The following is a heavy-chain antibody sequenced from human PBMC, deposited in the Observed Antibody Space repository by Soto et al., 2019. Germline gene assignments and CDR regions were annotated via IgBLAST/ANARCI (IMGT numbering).Heavy chain of an antibody. CDR1: GGTFSSYT. D-gene: IGHD1-1*01. CDR3: ASAGGLSYYYYGMDV. J-gene: IGHJ6*02. CDR2: IIPILGIA. Sequence: QVQLVQSGAEVKKPGSSVKVSCKASGGTFSSYTISWVRQAPGQGLEWMGRIIPILGIANYAQKFQGRVTITADKSTSTAYRELSSLRSEDTAVYYCASAGGLSYYYYGMDVWGQGTTVTVSS. V-gene: IGHV1-69*02.